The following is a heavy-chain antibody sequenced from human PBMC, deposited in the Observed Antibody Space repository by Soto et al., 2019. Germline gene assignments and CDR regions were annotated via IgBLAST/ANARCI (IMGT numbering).Heavy chain of an antibody. CDR3: ARDSGGYDPRYYYYYYMDV. CDR2: INHSGST. CDR1: GGSFSSYY. Sequence: PSETLSLTCAVYGGSFSSYYWSWIRQPPGKGLEWIGEINHSGSTNYNPSLKSRVTISLDTSKNQFSLKLSSVTAADTAVYYCARDSGGYDPRYYYYYYMDVWGKGTTVTVSS. J-gene: IGHJ6*03. V-gene: IGHV4-34*01. D-gene: IGHD5-12*01.